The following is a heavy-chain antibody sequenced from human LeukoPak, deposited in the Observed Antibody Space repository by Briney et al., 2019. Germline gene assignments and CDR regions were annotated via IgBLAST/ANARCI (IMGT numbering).Heavy chain of an antibody. CDR2: INPSGGST. CDR3: ARAPRDYGDYVYFQH. J-gene: IGHJ1*01. CDR1: GYTFTSYY. D-gene: IGHD4-17*01. V-gene: IGHV1-46*01. Sequence: ASVKVSFKASGYTFTSYYMHWVRQAPGQGLEWMGIINPSGGSTSYAQKFQGRVTMTRDTSTSTVYMELSSLRSEDTAVYYCARAPRDYGDYVYFQHWGQGTLVTVSS.